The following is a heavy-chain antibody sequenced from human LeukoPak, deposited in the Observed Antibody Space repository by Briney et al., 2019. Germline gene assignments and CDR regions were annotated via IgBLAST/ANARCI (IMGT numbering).Heavy chain of an antibody. D-gene: IGHD2-21*01. V-gene: IGHV3-48*03. CDR2: ISSSGSTM. Sequence: GGSLRLSCAASGFTFSSYEMNWVRQAPGKGLEWVSYISSSGSTMYYADSVKGRFTISRDNAKNSLYLQMNSLRAEDTAVYYCARGQRVVAGYYFDYWGQGTLVTVSS. CDR1: GFTFSSYE. CDR3: ARGQRVVAGYYFDY. J-gene: IGHJ4*02.